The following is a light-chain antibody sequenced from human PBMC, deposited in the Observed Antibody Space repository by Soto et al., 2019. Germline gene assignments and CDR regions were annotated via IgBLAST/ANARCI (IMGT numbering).Light chain of an antibody. J-gene: IGLJ3*02. Sequence: QPVLTQPPSVSAAPGQRVTISCSGSNSNIGKNYVSWYQQLPGSAPKLLIYENGNRPSGIPDRFSGSKSATSVTLGIAGLQPGDEADYYCGTWDSSLSAWVFGGGTKVTVL. CDR2: ENG. CDR1: NSNIGKNY. V-gene: IGLV1-51*02. CDR3: GTWDSSLSAWV.